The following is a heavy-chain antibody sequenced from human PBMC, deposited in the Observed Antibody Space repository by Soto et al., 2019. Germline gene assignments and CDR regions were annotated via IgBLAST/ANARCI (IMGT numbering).Heavy chain of an antibody. Sequence: GGSLRLSCAASGFTFSDYYISWIRQAPGKGLEWVSYISSSSSYTNYADSVKGRFTISRDNAKNSLYLQMNSLRAEDTAVYYCARAGIAAAGTQFDYWGQGTLVTVSS. D-gene: IGHD6-13*01. V-gene: IGHV3-11*06. CDR2: ISSSSSYT. CDR3: ARAGIAAAGTQFDY. J-gene: IGHJ4*02. CDR1: GFTFSDYY.